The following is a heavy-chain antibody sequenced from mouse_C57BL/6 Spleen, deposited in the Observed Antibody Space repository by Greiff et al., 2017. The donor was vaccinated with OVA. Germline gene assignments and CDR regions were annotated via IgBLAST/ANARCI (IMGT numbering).Heavy chain of an antibody. CDR3: ARVGNYGGYFDY. D-gene: IGHD2-1*01. CDR1: GYTFTSYW. CDR2: IYPSDSET. Sequence: QVQLQQSGAGLVRPGSSVKLSCKASGYTFTSYWMDWVQQRPGQGLEWIGNIYPSDSETHYNQKFKDKATLTVDKSSSTAYMQLSSLTSEDSAVYYCARVGNYGGYFDYWGQGTTLTVSS. V-gene: IGHV1-61*01. J-gene: IGHJ2*01.